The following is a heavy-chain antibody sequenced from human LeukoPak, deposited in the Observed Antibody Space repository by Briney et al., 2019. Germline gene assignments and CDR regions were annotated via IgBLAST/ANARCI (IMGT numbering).Heavy chain of an antibody. Sequence: GVSLKISCKGSGYSFPNSWIGWVRQMPGRGLGWVGLISPDDYDIRYSPSFQGQVIISAAKAISPVYLQWSSLKASDPATYYCARRGAPITLFHDAFDLWGPGTMVIVS. V-gene: IGHV5-51*01. CDR1: GYSFPNSW. CDR3: ARRGAPITLFHDAFDL. D-gene: IGHD3-10*02. J-gene: IGHJ3*01. CDR2: ISPDDYDI.